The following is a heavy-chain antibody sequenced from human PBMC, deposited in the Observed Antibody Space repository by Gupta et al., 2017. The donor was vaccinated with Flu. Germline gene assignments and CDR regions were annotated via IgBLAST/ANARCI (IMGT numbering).Heavy chain of an antibody. D-gene: IGHD2-2*01. V-gene: IGHV4-59*01. J-gene: IGHJ6*02. CDR1: GGSISSYY. CDR3: ARDQIVVVPAGGYYYYGMDV. Sequence: SLTCTVSGGSISSYYWSWIRQPPGKGLEWIGYIYYSGSTNYNPSLKSRVTISVDTSKNQFSLKLSSVTAADTAVYYCARDQIVVVPAGGYYYYGMDVWGQGTTVTVSS. CDR2: IYYSGST.